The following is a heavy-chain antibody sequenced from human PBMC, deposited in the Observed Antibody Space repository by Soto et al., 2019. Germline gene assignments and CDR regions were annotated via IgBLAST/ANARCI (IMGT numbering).Heavy chain of an antibody. CDR3: ARTRRLYLHDDYGDYRASMEDS. D-gene: IGHD4-17*01. Sequence: QVQLVQSGAEVKKPGASVKVSCEASGYTFNMFGITWVRQAPGQGLEWMGWISVYTGNTDYAPKLQDRVTLTKHTSTKTAYLEVRSLRSDDTAVYYCARTRRLYLHDDYGDYRASMEDSWGQGTLVTVSS. CDR1: GYTFNMFG. CDR2: ISVYTGNT. J-gene: IGHJ4*02. V-gene: IGHV1-18*01.